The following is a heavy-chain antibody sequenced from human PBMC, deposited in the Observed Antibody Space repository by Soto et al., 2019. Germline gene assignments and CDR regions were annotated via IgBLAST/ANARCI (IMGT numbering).Heavy chain of an antibody. CDR2: IYYSGST. CDR3: ARHATWELLERLSGDY. V-gene: IGHV4-39*01. Sequence: QLQLQESGPGLVKPSETLSLTCTVSGGSISSSSYYWGWIRQPPGKGLEWIGSIYYSGSTYYNPSLKSRVTISVDTSKNQFSLKLSSVTAADTAVYYCARHATWELLERLSGDYWGQGTLVTVSS. J-gene: IGHJ4*02. CDR1: GGSISSSSYY. D-gene: IGHD1-26*01.